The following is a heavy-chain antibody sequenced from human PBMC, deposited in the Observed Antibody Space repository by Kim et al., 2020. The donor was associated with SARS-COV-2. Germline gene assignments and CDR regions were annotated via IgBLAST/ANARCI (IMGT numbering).Heavy chain of an antibody. CDR3: ARHLWFGEFIYYYGMDV. V-gene: IGHV4-39*01. J-gene: IGHJ6*02. CDR2: IHYSGNP. D-gene: IGHD3-10*01. Sequence: SETLSLTCSVFGGSITSENYYWGWIRQSPGKGLEWIASIHYSGNPYYNPSLKSRVTISVDTSKNQFSLNLDSVTAADTALYYCARHLWFGEFIYYYGMDVWGQGTSVTVSS. CDR1: GGSITSENYY.